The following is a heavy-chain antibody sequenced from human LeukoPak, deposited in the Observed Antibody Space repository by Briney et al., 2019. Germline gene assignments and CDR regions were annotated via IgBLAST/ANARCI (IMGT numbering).Heavy chain of an antibody. CDR3: AREMDSVVVPAALDY. CDR1: AFTFSSYA. J-gene: IGHJ4*02. Sequence: GGSLRLSCAASAFTFSSYAMHWVRQAPGKGLEWVAVISYDGSNKYYADSVKGRFTISRDNSKNTLYLQMNSLRAEYTAEYYCAREMDSVVVPAALDYWGQGTLVTVYS. V-gene: IGHV3-30*04. CDR2: ISYDGSNK. D-gene: IGHD2-2*03.